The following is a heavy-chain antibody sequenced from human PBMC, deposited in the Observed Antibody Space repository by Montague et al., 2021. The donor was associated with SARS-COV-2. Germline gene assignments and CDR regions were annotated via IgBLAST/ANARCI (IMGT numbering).Heavy chain of an antibody. V-gene: IGHV4-34*01. CDR2: INHSGST. J-gene: IGHJ5*02. D-gene: IGHD3-22*01. Sequence: SETLSLTCAVHGGSFSGYYWSWIRQPPGKGLEWIGEINHSGSTNYNPSLKSRVSISVDTSKNQFSLKLSSVTAADTAVYFCARGSPTISMIVVVFTVGGWCFDPWGQGTLVTVSS. CDR3: ARGSPTISMIVVVFTVGGWCFDP. CDR1: GGSFSGYY.